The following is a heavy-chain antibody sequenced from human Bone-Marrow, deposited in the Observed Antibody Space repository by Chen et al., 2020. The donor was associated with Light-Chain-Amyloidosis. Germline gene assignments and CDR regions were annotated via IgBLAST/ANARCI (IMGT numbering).Heavy chain of an antibody. CDR1: DGSINSGDYY. V-gene: IGHV4-39*02. CDR3: SIRIAVPGAHEET. Sequence: QLQLQESGPGLVKPSETLSLTCTVSDGSINSGDYYWGWLRQSPGKGLEWIGSIYYSGAASYSPSRRSRVTISLDTSKTLLSLRLTSVTAADTTVYSCSIRIAVPGAHEETWGQGTLVTVSS. J-gene: IGHJ5*02. CDR2: IYYSGAA. D-gene: IGHD6-19*01.